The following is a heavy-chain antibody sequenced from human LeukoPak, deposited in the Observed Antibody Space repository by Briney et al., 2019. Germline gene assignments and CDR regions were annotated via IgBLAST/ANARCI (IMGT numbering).Heavy chain of an antibody. CDR3: ARVAEAAAFDY. Sequence: GGSLRLSCAASGFTFSTYEMNWVRQAPGKGLEWISTISDSGNVIYYADSVRGRFTISRDNAKNSLFLQMNSLRAEDTAVYYCARVAEAAAFDYWGQRTLVTVSS. V-gene: IGHV3-48*03. CDR2: ISDSGNVI. CDR1: GFTFSTYE. D-gene: IGHD6-13*01. J-gene: IGHJ4*02.